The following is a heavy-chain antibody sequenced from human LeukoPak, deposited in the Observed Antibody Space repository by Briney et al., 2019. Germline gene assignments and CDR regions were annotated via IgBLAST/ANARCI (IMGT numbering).Heavy chain of an antibody. V-gene: IGHV3-23*01. CDR3: AKVLLWFGEPGGTDY. D-gene: IGHD3-10*01. J-gene: IGHJ4*02. CDR2: ISLDGATT. CDR1: GFTFSSYS. Sequence: GGSLRLSCAVSGFTFSSYSMSWVRQAPGKGLEWVSGISLDGATTYYAGSVEGRFTISRDNSKNTLYLQMNSLRAEDTAVYYCAKVLLWFGEPGGTDYWGQGTLVTVSS.